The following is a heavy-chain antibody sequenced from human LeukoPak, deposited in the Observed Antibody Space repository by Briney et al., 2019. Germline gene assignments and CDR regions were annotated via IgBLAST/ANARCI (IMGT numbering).Heavy chain of an antibody. Sequence: PSETLSLTCTVSDGSFSSSSYYWGWIRQPPGKGLEWIGSMFYGGYSYYNPSLKSRLTISVDTTKNQFSLKLSSTTAADTAVYYCARVRGSFDYWGQGILVTVSS. V-gene: IGHV4-39*02. J-gene: IGHJ4*02. CDR1: DGSFSSSSYY. CDR2: MFYGGYS. CDR3: ARVRGSFDY. D-gene: IGHD3-10*01.